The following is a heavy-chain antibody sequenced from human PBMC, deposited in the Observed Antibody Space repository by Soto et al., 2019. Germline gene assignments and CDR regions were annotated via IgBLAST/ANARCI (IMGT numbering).Heavy chain of an antibody. CDR1: GFTFGDYA. CDR3: TKSYTGYTYGNLDY. Sequence: EVQLVESGGGLVKPGRSLRLSCTASGFTFGDYAMSWFRQAPGKGLEGVGFIRSKANGGTTEYAASVKGRFTISRDDSKSIAYLQMNSLKTDDTAVYYCTKSYTGYTYGNLDYWGQGTLFTVSS. D-gene: IGHD5-18*01. CDR2: IRSKANGGTT. V-gene: IGHV3-49*05. J-gene: IGHJ4*02.